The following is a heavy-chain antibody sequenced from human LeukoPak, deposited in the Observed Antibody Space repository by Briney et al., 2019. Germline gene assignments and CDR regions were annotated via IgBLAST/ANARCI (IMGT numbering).Heavy chain of an antibody. CDR1: GYSFTSYW. D-gene: IGHD2-2*01. CDR3: ARRCSSSSCPFEY. CDR2: IDPSDSYT. Sequence: GESLKISCKGSGYSFTSYWIGWVRQMPGKGLEWMGRIDPSDSYTNYSPSFQGHVTISADKSISTAYLQWSSLKASDTAMYYCARRCSSSSCPFEYWGQGTLVTVPS. J-gene: IGHJ4*02. V-gene: IGHV5-10-1*01.